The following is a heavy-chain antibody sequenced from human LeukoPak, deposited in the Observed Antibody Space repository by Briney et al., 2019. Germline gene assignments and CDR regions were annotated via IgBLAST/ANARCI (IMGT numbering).Heavy chain of an antibody. Sequence: KPGGSPRLSCAASGFTFSDYYMSWIRQAPGKGLEWVSYISSSGSTIYYADSVKGRFTISRDNAKNSLYLQMNSLRAEDTAVYYCARIPSYYYGSGMPYYFDYWGQGTLVTVSS. CDR1: GFTFSDYY. V-gene: IGHV3-11*01. CDR3: ARIPSYYYGSGMPYYFDY. D-gene: IGHD3-10*01. J-gene: IGHJ4*02. CDR2: ISSSGSTI.